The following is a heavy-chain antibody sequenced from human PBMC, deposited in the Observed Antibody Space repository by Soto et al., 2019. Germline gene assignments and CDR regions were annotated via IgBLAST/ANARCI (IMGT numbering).Heavy chain of an antibody. D-gene: IGHD3-16*01. V-gene: IGHV1-8*01. CDR3: ARMATFGTFNWFDP. CDR2: MNPNSGIG. J-gene: IGHJ5*02. CDR1: GYTFGNND. Sequence: QVQLVQSGAEVREPGASVRVSCKASGYTFGNNDISWVRQGTGQGLEWMGWMNPNSGIGGYAQKFQGRVTMTRDTSASTAYMELSRLTSDDTAIYYCARMATFGTFNWFDPWGQGTLVTVSS.